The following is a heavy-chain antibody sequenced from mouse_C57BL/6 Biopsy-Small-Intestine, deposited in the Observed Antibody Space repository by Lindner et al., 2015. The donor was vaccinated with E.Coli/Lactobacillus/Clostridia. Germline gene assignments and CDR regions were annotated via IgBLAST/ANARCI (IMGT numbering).Heavy chain of an antibody. CDR2: INPKSGGT. V-gene: IGHV1-19*01. Sequence: SVKVSCKASGYTFSGHYMHWVRQAPGQGLEWMGWINPKSGGTSYAQKFQGSVTMTRDTSISTVYMELNSLRSDDTAVYYCARVGRYFYGLDVWGQGTMVTVSS. CDR1: GYTFSGHY. D-gene: IGHD1-1*01. J-gene: IGHJ1*01. CDR3: ARVGRYFYGLDV.